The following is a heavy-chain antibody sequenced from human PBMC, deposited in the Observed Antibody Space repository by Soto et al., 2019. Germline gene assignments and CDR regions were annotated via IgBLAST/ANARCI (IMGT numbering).Heavy chain of an antibody. CDR1: GYTFTSYA. J-gene: IGHJ3*02. CDR3: ARVRCSNTSCYDAFDI. D-gene: IGHD2-2*01. V-gene: IGHV1-3*01. CDR2: INAGNGNT. Sequence: GASVKVSCKASGYTFTSYAMHWVRQAPGQRLEWMGWINAGNGNTKYSQKFQGRVTITRDTSASTAYMELSSLRSEDTAVYYCARVRCSNTSCYDAFDIWGQGTMVTVSS.